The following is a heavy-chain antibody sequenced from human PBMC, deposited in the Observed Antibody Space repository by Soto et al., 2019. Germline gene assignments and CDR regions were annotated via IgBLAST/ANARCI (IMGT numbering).Heavy chain of an antibody. CDR1: GFAFNNYG. CDR2: ISKSDYT. V-gene: IGHV3-21*01. Sequence: GGSLRLSCTVSGFAFNNYGINWVRQAPGKGLEWVSSISKSDYTYYSDSVKGRFTISRDNAKNSVSLQMNTLRVEDTAVYYCAREDSIIIPAVSDFSGQGTLVT. CDR3: AREDSIIIPAVSDF. J-gene: IGHJ4*02. D-gene: IGHD2-2*01.